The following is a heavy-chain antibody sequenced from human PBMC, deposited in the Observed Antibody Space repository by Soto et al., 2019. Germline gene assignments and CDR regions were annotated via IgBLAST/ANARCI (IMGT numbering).Heavy chain of an antibody. CDR1: GGSISSSSYY. V-gene: IGHV3-11*01. CDR3: ARRSYFDY. D-gene: IGHD3-10*01. CDR2: ISTTSNTI. J-gene: IGHJ4*02. Sequence: LSLTCTVSGGSISSSSYYWGWIRQPPGKGLEWISYISTTSNTIYYADSVKGRFTISRDNAENSLYLQMNSLRAEDTAIYYCARRSYFDYWGQGTLVTVSS.